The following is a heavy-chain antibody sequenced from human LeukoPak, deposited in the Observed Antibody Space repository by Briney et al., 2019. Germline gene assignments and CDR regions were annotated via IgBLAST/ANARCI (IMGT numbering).Heavy chain of an antibody. CDR1: GFTFSSYA. J-gene: IGHJ4*02. Sequence: GGSLRLSCSASGFTFSSYAMHWVRQAPGKGLEYVSAISSNGGSTYYADSVKGRFTISRDNSKNTLYLRMSSLRAEDTAVYYCVKGPRCSSTSCYVSPFDYWGQGTLVTVSS. CDR2: ISSNGGST. V-gene: IGHV3-64D*06. D-gene: IGHD2-2*01. CDR3: VKGPRCSSTSCYVSPFDY.